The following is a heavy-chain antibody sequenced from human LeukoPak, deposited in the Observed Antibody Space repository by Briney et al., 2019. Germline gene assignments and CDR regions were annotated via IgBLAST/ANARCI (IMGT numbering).Heavy chain of an antibody. CDR1: GFAFRNYG. Sequence: GGSLRLSCAASGFAFRNYGIHWVRQAPGKGLEWVSYISSSGSTIYYADSVTGRFTISRDNAKNSLYLQMNSLRAEDTAVYYCARDYGGSSPFDYWGQGTLVTVSS. V-gene: IGHV3-48*04. CDR3: ARDYGGSSPFDY. CDR2: ISSSGSTI. D-gene: IGHD4-23*01. J-gene: IGHJ4*02.